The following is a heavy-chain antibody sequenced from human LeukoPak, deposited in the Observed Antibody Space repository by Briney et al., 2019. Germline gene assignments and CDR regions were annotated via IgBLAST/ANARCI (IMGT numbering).Heavy chain of an antibody. J-gene: IGHJ4*02. V-gene: IGHV3-23*01. CDR1: GFTFSSYA. D-gene: IGHD3-22*01. CDR2: ISGRGGST. Sequence: PGGSLRLSCAASGFTFSSYAMRWVRQAPGKGAEGVSAISGRGGSTYYADSVKGRSPISRHNSKNTLYLQMNSLRAEDTAVYYCAKDPYYYDSIGYYLQMEYFDYWGQGTLVTVSS. CDR3: AKDPYYYDSIGYYLQMEYFDY.